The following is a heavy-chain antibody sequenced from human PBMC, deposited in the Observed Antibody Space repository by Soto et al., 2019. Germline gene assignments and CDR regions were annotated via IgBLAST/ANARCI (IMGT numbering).Heavy chain of an antibody. D-gene: IGHD2-8*01. Sequence: ASVKVSCKASGYTFTSYGISWVRQAPGQGLEWMGWISAYNGNTNYAQKLQGRVTMTTDTSTSTAYMELRSLRSDDTAVYYCARVYCTNGVCYFIMDVWGQGNPVAV. CDR1: GYTFTSYG. CDR2: ISAYNGNT. CDR3: ARVYCTNGVCYFIMDV. V-gene: IGHV1-18*04. J-gene: IGHJ6*02.